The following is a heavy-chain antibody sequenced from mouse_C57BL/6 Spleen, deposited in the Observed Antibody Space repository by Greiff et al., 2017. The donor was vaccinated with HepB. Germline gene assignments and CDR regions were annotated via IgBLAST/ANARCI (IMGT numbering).Heavy chain of an antibody. CDR1: GYTFTSYW. J-gene: IGHJ4*01. V-gene: IGHV1-69*01. D-gene: IGHD2-13*01. Sequence: QVQLQQPGAELVMPGASVKLSCKASGYTFTSYWMHWVKQRPGQGLEWIGDIDPSDSYTNYNQKFKDKSTLTVDKSSSTAYMQLSSLTSEDSAVYYCARGDYGDRGATYYGGQGTSVTVSS. CDR3: ARGDYGDRGATYY. CDR2: IDPSDSYT.